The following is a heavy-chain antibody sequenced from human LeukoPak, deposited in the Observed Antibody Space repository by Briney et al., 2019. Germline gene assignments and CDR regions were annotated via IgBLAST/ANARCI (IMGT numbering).Heavy chain of an antibody. Sequence: GGPLRLSCAAWGFTFSSYWMSGVRQARGEGLEGGANIKQDGSEKYYVDSVKGRFTISRDNAKNSLYLQMNSLRAEDTAVYYCARDEPVAVAGYDYWGQGTLVTVSS. CDR1: GFTFSSYW. J-gene: IGHJ4*02. D-gene: IGHD6-19*01. CDR3: ARDEPVAVAGYDY. V-gene: IGHV3-7*01. CDR2: IKQDGSEK.